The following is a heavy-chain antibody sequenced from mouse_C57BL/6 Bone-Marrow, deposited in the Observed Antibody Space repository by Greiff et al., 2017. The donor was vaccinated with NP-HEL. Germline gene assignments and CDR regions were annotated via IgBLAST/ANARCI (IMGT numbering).Heavy chain of an antibody. Sequence: VQLQQSGPELVKPGASVKISCKASGYSFTSYYIHWVKQRPGQGLEWIGWIYPGSGNTKYNEKFKGKATLTADTSSSTAYMQLSSLTSEDSAVYYCARNYYGSSYRWYFDVWGTGTTVTVSS. V-gene: IGHV1-66*01. CDR1: GYSFTSYY. J-gene: IGHJ1*03. CDR2: IYPGSGNT. CDR3: ARNYYGSSYRWYFDV. D-gene: IGHD1-1*01.